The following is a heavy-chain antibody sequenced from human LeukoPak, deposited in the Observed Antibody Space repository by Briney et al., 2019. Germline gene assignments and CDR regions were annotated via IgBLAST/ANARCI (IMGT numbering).Heavy chain of an antibody. CDR1: GYTFASYG. V-gene: IGHV1-18*01. J-gene: IGHJ6*02. Sequence: GASVKVSCKASGYTFASYGISWVRQAPGQGLEWMGWISAYNGNTNYAQKLQGRVTMTTDTSTSTAYMELRSLRSDDTAVYYCARDGGVGATRAEYYGMDVWGQGTTVTVSS. CDR3: ARDGGVGATRAEYYGMDV. CDR2: ISAYNGNT. D-gene: IGHD1-26*01.